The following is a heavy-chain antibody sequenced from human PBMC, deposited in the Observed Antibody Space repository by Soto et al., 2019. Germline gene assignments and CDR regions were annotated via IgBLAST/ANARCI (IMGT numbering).Heavy chain of an antibody. V-gene: IGHV1-69*01. CDR1: GGTFSSYA. D-gene: IGHD3-22*01. Sequence: QVQLVQSGAEVKKPGSSVKVSCKASGGTFSSYAISWVRQAPGQGLEWMGGIIPIFGTANYEQKFQGRVTITADESTSPAYMELRSLRSEDTAVYYCARGWPYYDSSGYYYTPYYWGQGTLVTVSS. J-gene: IGHJ4*02. CDR3: ARGWPYYDSSGYYYTPYY. CDR2: IIPIFGTA.